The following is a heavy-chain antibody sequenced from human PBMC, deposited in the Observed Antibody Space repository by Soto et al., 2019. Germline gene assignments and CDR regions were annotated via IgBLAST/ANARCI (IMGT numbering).Heavy chain of an antibody. J-gene: IGHJ6*02. V-gene: IGHV1-69*08. Sequence: QVQLVQSGAEVKKPGSSVKVSCKTSGGTFSNYTISWVRQAPGQGLEWMGRIIPFLGVANYAHRFQGRITITADTSTITVSMELSSLRSEDTAVYYCARESNYYFGMDVWGQGTTVTVSS. CDR3: ARESNYYFGMDV. D-gene: IGHD6-6*01. CDR1: GGTFSNYT. CDR2: IIPFLGVA.